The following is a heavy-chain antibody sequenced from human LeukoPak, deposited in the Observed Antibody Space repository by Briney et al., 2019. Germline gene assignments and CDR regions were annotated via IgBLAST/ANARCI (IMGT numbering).Heavy chain of an antibody. CDR1: GYIFTDYY. J-gene: IGHJ3*02. V-gene: IGHV1-8*02. Sequence: ASVKVSCKASGYIFTDYYMHWVRQAPGQGLEWMGWMNPNSGNTGYAQKFQGRVTMTRNTSISTAYMELSSLRSEDTAVYYCARVARTRLLWFGEFRLHDAFDIWGQGTMVTVSS. D-gene: IGHD3-10*01. CDR3: ARVARTRLLWFGEFRLHDAFDI. CDR2: MNPNSGNT.